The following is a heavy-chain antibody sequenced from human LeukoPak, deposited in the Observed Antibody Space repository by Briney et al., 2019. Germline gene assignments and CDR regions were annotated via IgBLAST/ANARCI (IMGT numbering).Heavy chain of an antibody. CDR3: ARINPSTGSYYDAFDI. Sequence: GGSLRLSCRASGFTFRDSPMQWVPQASGRGVEGVGRVGSEVSGYATGYAESVMRRFTISRDDSKNTAYLQMNSLTTEDTAIYYCARINPSTGSYYDAFDIWGQGTMVTVSS. CDR2: VGSEVSGYAT. CDR1: GFTFRDSP. J-gene: IGHJ3*02. D-gene: IGHD1-26*01. V-gene: IGHV3-73*01.